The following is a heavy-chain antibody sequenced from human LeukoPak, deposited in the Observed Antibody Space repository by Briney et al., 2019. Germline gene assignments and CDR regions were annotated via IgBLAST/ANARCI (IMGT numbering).Heavy chain of an antibody. D-gene: IGHD3-10*01. Sequence: GRSLRLSCAASGFTFSTYAMHWVRRAPGKGLEWVALIWHDASHKFYTESVKGRFTISRDNSKNTAYLQMNSLTAEDTAVYYCARVLFGDGYRTYGMDVWGQGTTVTVSS. J-gene: IGHJ6*02. CDR3: ARVLFGDGYRTYGMDV. V-gene: IGHV3-33*01. CDR1: GFTFSTYA. CDR2: IWHDASHK.